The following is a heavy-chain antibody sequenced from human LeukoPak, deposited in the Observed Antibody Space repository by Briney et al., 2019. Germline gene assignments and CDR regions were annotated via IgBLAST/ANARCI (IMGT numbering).Heavy chain of an antibody. Sequence: SETLSLTCTVSGYSISSGYYWGWIRQPPGKGLERIGSIYHSGSTYYNPSLKSRVTISVDTSKNQFSLKLSSVTAADTAVYYCARANYYDSSGYSRGAFDIWGQGTMVTVSS. V-gene: IGHV4-38-2*02. CDR1: GYSISSGYY. CDR3: ARANYYDSSGYSRGAFDI. D-gene: IGHD3-22*01. CDR2: IYHSGST. J-gene: IGHJ3*02.